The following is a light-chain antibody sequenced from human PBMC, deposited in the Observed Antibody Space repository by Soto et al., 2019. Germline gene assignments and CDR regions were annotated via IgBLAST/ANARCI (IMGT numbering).Light chain of an antibody. CDR2: GAS. Sequence: EIVLTQSPATLSLSPGERATLSCRASQSVSSYLAWYQQKPGQAPRLLIYGASTRATGIADRFSGSGSGTEFTLTINSLQSEDFAVYYCQRYNNWPLTFGGGTKVDIK. CDR3: QRYNNWPLT. CDR1: QSVSSY. J-gene: IGKJ4*01. V-gene: IGKV3D-15*01.